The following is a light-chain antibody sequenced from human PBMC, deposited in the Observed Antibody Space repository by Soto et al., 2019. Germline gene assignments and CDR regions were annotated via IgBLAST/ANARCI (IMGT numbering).Light chain of an antibody. CDR2: EVS. Sequence: QSVLTQPASVSGSPGQSITISCTGTSSDVGSYNYVSWYQQHPGKAPKLMIYEVSDRPSGISSRFSGSKSGNTASLTISGLQTEDEADYYCSSYTGSSTLYVFGTGTKVTVL. V-gene: IGLV2-14*01. CDR3: SSYTGSSTLYV. J-gene: IGLJ1*01. CDR1: SSDVGSYNY.